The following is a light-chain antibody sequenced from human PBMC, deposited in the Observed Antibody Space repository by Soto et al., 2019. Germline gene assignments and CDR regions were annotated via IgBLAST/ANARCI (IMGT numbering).Light chain of an antibody. CDR1: ENVSTN. J-gene: IGKJ4*01. CDR3: QQHNDWPLT. V-gene: IGKV3-15*01. CDR2: GAS. Sequence: IVMTQSPVTLSVSPGERATLSCRASENVSTNLVWYQQKPGQAPRLLIYGASTRATGIPARFSGSESGTEFILTISSLQSEDFAVYYCQQHNDWPLTFGGGTKVEIK.